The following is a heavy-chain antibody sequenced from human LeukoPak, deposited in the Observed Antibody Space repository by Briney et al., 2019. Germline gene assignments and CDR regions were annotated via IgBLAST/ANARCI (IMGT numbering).Heavy chain of an antibody. CDR2: ISGDGGHT. CDR1: GFTFDDYA. Sequence: SGGSLRISCEASGFTFDDYAMHWVRQGPGKSLEWVSLISGDGGHTYYADSVKGRFTISRDNAKNSLYLQMNSLRDEDTAVYYCARDLGVVTYNWFDPWGQGTLVTVSS. J-gene: IGHJ5*02. V-gene: IGHV3-43*02. CDR3: ARDLGVVTYNWFDP. D-gene: IGHD3-3*01.